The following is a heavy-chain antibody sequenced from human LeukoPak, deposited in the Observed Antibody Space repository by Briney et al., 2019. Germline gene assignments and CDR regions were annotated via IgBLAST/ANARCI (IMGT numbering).Heavy chain of an antibody. Sequence: ASVKVSCKASGYRFSNYGISWVRRAPGQGLEWMGWISAYNGKTNYAQKVQGRVTMTTDTSTSTAYMELRSLRSDDTAVHYCASGQGDNYDFWSGYIYQFDYWGQGTLVTVSS. V-gene: IGHV1-18*01. CDR1: GYRFSNYG. CDR3: ASGQGDNYDFWSGYIYQFDY. CDR2: ISAYNGKT. D-gene: IGHD3-3*01. J-gene: IGHJ4*02.